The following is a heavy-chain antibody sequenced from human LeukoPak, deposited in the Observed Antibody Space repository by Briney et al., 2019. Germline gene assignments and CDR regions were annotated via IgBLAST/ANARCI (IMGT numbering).Heavy chain of an antibody. CDR3: ARPLDGNYGGTAFDI. J-gene: IGHJ3*02. CDR2: IDYSGSP. CDR1: GGSVSNSNYC. D-gene: IGHD4-23*01. V-gene: IGHV4-39*01. Sequence: PSETLSLTCTVSGGSVSNSNYCWGWIRQPPGKQLEWIGSIDYSGSPLYNPSLKSRVTISVDTSKNQFSLQLSSVTAAATAVYYCARPLDGNYGGTAFDIWGQGTMVTVSS.